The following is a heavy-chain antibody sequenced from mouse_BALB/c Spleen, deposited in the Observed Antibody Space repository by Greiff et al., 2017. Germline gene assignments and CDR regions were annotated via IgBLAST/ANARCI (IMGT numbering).Heavy chain of an antibody. D-gene: IGHD2-10*02. CDR2: INSNGGST. V-gene: IGHV5-6-3*01. Sequence: EVQRVESGGGLVQPGGSLKLSCAASGFTFSSYGMSWVRQTPDKRLELVATINSNGGSTYYPDSVKGRFTISRDNAKNTLYLQMSSLKSEDTAMYYCAREYEGMDYWGQGTSVTVSS. J-gene: IGHJ4*01. CDR3: AREYEGMDY. CDR1: GFTFSSYG.